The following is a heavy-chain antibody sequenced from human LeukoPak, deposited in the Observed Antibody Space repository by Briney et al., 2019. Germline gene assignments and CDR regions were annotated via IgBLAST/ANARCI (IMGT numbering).Heavy chain of an antibody. CDR1: GFTFSSYA. Sequence: PGGSLRLSCAASGFTFSSYAMSWVRQAPGKGLEWVSAISGSGGSTYYADSVKGRFTISRDNSKNTLYLQMNSLRAEDTAVYYCAKRRLGYCSSTSCPTRLDFDYWGQGTLVTVSS. D-gene: IGHD2-2*01. J-gene: IGHJ4*02. CDR3: AKRRLGYCSSTSCPTRLDFDY. V-gene: IGHV3-23*01. CDR2: ISGSGGST.